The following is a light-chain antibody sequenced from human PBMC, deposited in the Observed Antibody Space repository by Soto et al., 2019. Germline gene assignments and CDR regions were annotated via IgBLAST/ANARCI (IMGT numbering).Light chain of an antibody. CDR2: GAS. J-gene: IGKJ2*01. CDR1: QSVSSSY. Sequence: EIVLTQSPGTLSLSPGERATLSCRASQSVSSSYLALYQQKPGQAPRLLIYGASSRATGIPDRFSGSGSGTDLTLTISRLEPEDFAVHYCQPYGSSPYTFGQGTKLEIK. V-gene: IGKV3-20*01. CDR3: QPYGSSPYT.